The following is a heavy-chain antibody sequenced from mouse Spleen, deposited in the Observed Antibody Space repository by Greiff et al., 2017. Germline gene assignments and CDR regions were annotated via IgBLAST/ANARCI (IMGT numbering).Heavy chain of an antibody. CDR1: GYTFTSYW. CDR2: IDPANGNT. J-gene: IGHJ4*01. V-gene: IGHV14-3*01. D-gene: IGHD2-14*01. CDR3: ASEDYRYDGGYYYAMDY. Sequence: VQLQQPGAELVKPGASVKLSCKASGYTFTSYWMHWVKQRPGQGLEWIGRIDPANGNTKYAPKFQGKATITAYTSSNTAYLQLSSLTSEDTAIYYCASEDYRYDGGYYYAMDYWGQGTSVTVSS.